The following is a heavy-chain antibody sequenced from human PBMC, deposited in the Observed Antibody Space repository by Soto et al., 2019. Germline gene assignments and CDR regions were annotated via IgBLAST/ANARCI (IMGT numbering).Heavy chain of an antibody. V-gene: IGHV4-39*01. CDR2: IYDRGST. J-gene: IGHJ4*02. D-gene: IGHD6-19*01. CDR3: ARHCYSSSLTSFAY. CDR1: GGSIGSSSYY. Sequence: QLQLQESGPGLVKPSETLSLTCTVSGGSIGSSSYYWGWIRQPPGKGLEWIGSIYDRGSTYSNPSLNPRPPPSVHTSPHQFSLTLTSVTAADTAVYYSARHCYSSSLTSFAYCGQGTLVTVSS.